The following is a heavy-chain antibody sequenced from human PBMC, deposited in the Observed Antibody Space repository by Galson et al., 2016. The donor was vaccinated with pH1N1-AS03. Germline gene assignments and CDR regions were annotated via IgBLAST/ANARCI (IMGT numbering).Heavy chain of an antibody. CDR1: GRIFSNLW. CDR3: TTDVPMSGGALDS. J-gene: IGHJ4*02. CDR2: IKSTVHGETT. Sequence: SLRLSCAASGRIFSNLWMMWVRQSPGKGPAWVGRIKSTVHGETTDYAAPVEGSFTISRDDSKNTVYLQMNSLKNEDTALYYCTTDVPMSGGALDSWGQGTPVTVSS. D-gene: IGHD3-16*01. V-gene: IGHV3-15*01.